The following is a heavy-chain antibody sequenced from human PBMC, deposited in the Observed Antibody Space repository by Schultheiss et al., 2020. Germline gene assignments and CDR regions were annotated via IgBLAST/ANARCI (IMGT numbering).Heavy chain of an antibody. CDR2: IYYSGST. CDR3: ARGGNPPGRWFDP. D-gene: IGHD3-10*01. J-gene: IGHJ5*02. V-gene: IGHV4-59*12. CDR1: GGSFSSYY. Sequence: SETLSLTCAVYGGSFSSYYWSWIRQPPGKGLEWIGYIYYSGSTNYNPSLRSRVTISVDTSKNQFSLKLSSVTAADTAVYYCARGGNPPGRWFDPWGQGTLVNGYS.